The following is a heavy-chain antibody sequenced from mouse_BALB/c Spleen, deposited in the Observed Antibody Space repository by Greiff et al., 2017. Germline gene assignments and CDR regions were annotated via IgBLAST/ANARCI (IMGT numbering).Heavy chain of an antibody. CDR2: INPNNGGT. V-gene: IGHV1-18*01. CDR3: ASYYGSSRYWYFDV. CDR1: GYTFTEYT. Sequence: EVKLMESGPELVKPGASVKISCKTSGYTFTEYTMHWVKQSHGKSLEWIGGINPNNGGTSYNQKFKGKATLTVDKSSSTAYMELRSLTSEDSAVYYCASYYGSSRYWYFDVWGAGTTVTVSS. J-gene: IGHJ1*01. D-gene: IGHD1-1*01.